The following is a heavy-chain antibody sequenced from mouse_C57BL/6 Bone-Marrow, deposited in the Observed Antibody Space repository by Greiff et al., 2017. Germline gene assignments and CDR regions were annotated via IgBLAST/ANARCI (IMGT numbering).Heavy chain of an antibody. CDR2: ISNGGGST. V-gene: IGHV5-12*01. CDR3: ARCSYDGYFYFDY. J-gene: IGHJ2*01. Sequence: EVNLVESGGGLVQPGGSLKLSCAASGFTFSDYYMYWVRQTPEKRLEWVAYISNGGGSTYYPDTVKGRFTISRDNAKNTLYLQMSRLKSEDTAMYYCARCSYDGYFYFDYWGQGTTLTVSS. D-gene: IGHD2-3*01. CDR1: GFTFSDYY.